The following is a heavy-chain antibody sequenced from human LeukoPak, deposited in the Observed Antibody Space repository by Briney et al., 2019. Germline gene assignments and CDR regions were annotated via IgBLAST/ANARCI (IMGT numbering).Heavy chain of an antibody. CDR3: ARFRGGYYYSGMDV. D-gene: IGHD3-10*01. Sequence: GGSLRLSCAVSGFRSSSYWMSWVRQAPGKGLEWVANIKQDGAEKYYVDSVKGRFTISRDNAEDSVYLQMRSLRAEDTAVYYCARFRGGYYYSGMDVWGQGTTVTVSS. V-gene: IGHV3-7*05. J-gene: IGHJ6*02. CDR1: GFRSSSYW. CDR2: IKQDGAEK.